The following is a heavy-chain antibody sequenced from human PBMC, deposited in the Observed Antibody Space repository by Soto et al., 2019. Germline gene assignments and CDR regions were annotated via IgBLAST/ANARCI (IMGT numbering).Heavy chain of an antibody. CDR1: VGTFSSYA. D-gene: IGHD2-2*01. CDR2: IIPIFGTA. Sequence: QVQLVQSGAEVKKPGSSVKVSCKASVGTFSSYAISWVRQAPGQGLEWMGGIIPIFGTANYAQKFQGRVTVTADESTSTAYMELSSLISEDTAVYYCARHVPAAGYYYGMDVWGQGTTVTVSS. J-gene: IGHJ6*02. CDR3: ARHVPAAGYYYGMDV. V-gene: IGHV1-69*12.